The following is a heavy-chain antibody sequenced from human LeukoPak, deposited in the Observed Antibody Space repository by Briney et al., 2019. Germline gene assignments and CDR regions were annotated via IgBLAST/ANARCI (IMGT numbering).Heavy chain of an antibody. J-gene: IGHJ5*02. CDR2: INHSGST. V-gene: IGHV4-34*01. CDR3: ARAAAGTLIDP. D-gene: IGHD6-13*01. CDR1: GGSFSGYS. Sequence: SETLSLTCAVYGGSFSGYSWSWIRQPPGKGLEWIGEINHSGSTNYNPSLKSRVTISVDTSKNQFSLKLSSVTAADTAVYYCARAAAGTLIDPWGQGTLVTVSS.